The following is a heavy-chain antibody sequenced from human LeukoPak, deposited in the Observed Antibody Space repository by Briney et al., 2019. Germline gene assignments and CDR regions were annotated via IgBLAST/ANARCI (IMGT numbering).Heavy chain of an antibody. CDR3: ATDLVGATLPFDY. J-gene: IGHJ4*02. CDR2: FDPEDGET. D-gene: IGHD1-26*01. V-gene: IGHV1-24*01. Sequence: GASVKVSCKVSGYTLTELSIHWVRQAHGKGLEWMGGFDPEDGETIYAQKFQGRVTMTEDTSTDTAYMELSSLRSEDTAVYYCATDLVGATLPFDYWGQGTLVTVSS. CDR1: GYTLTELS.